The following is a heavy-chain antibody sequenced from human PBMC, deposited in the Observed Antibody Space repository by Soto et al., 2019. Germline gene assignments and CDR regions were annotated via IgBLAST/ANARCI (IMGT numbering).Heavy chain of an antibody. CDR2: IDPSDSYT. Sequence: GESLKIAFKGSGYSFTSYWISWVRQMPGKGLEWMGRIDPSDSYTNYSPSFQGHVTISADKSISTAYLQWSSLKASDTAMYYCARRVVWFGDLSNGMDVWGQGTTVTVS. CDR1: GYSFTSYW. V-gene: IGHV5-10-1*01. D-gene: IGHD3-10*01. CDR3: ARRVVWFGDLSNGMDV. J-gene: IGHJ6*02.